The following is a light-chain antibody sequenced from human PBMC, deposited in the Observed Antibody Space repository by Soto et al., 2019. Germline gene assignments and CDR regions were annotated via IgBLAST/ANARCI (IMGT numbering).Light chain of an antibody. V-gene: IGKV3-15*01. CDR2: GAS. J-gene: IGKJ1*01. CDR3: QQYDNWPWM. Sequence: EIVMTQSPATLSVSPGGRATLSCRASQTISGTLAWYQQKPGQAPRLLIHGASTRAPGFPARFSGSGSGTDFTLTISSLQSEDFAVYYCQQYDNWPWMFGQGTKVEIK. CDR1: QTISGT.